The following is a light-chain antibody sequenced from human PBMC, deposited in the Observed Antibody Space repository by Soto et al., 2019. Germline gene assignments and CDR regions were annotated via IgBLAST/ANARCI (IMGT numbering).Light chain of an antibody. J-gene: IGLJ1*01. CDR1: SSDVGGYNY. CDR2: ELS. V-gene: IGLV2-14*01. CDR3: NSYTSKSTGV. Sequence: QSALTQPASVSGSPGQSITISCTGTSSDVGGYNYDSWYQQHPGKAPKLIIYELSNRPSGVSNRFSGSKSGNTASLTISGLQAEDEADYYCNSYTSKSTGVFGTGTKVTVL.